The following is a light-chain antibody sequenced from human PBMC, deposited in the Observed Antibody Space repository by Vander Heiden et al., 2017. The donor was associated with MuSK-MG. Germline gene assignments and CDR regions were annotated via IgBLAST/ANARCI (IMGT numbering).Light chain of an antibody. CDR3: QQRNSWRLT. J-gene: IGKJ4*01. V-gene: IGKV3-11*01. CDR1: QRIINY. CDR2: DAS. Sequence: DIVLTQPPATLSLSPGERATLSCRASQRIINYLAWYQQKPGQAPRLLIYDASYRATGVPATFSGSGSGTDFTLTISSLEPEDFAVYYCQQRNSWRLTFGGGTKVEIK.